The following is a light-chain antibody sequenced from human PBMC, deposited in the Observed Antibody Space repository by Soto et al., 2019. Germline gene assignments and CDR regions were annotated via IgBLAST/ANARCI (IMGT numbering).Light chain of an antibody. CDR1: QSVLYSSNNKNY. CDR2: WAS. CDR3: QQYYSTPQT. Sequence: DIVMTQSPDSLAVSLGERATINCKSSQSVLYSSNNKNYLAWYQQKPGQPPKLLIYWASTRESGVPDRFSGSGSGPDFTLTIRSLQAEDVAVYYCQQYYSTPQTFGQRTKVQIK. V-gene: IGKV4-1*01. J-gene: IGKJ1*01.